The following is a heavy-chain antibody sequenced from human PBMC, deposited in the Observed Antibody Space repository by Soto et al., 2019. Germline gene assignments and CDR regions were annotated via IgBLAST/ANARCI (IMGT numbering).Heavy chain of an antibody. CDR3: AKRATTVPTPGNYFDC. CDR1: GFTFSDYS. V-gene: IGHV3-23*01. D-gene: IGHD2-15*01. Sequence: EVQLLESGGGLVQPGGSLRLSCVASGFTFSDYSMTWVRQAPGRGLEWVSTLTPAGTTFYADSVKGRFTISRDNYRNTLSLQTYNLRAEDTSRYYCAKRATTVPTPGNYFDCWGQGTLVTVSS. CDR2: LTPAGTT. J-gene: IGHJ4*02.